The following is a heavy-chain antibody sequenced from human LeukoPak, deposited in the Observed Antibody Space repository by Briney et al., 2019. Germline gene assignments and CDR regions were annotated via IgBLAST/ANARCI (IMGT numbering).Heavy chain of an antibody. D-gene: IGHD3-22*01. V-gene: IGHV3-66*01. CDR1: GFTVSSNY. J-gene: IGHJ4*02. Sequence: GGSLRLSCAASGFTVSSNYMSWVRQAPGKGLEWVAVIYSGGSTYYADSVKGRFTISRDNSKDTLYLQMNSLRAEDTAVYYCARDGDNYYDSSGYFDDYWGQGTLVTVSS. CDR3: ARDGDNYYDSSGYFDDY. CDR2: IYSGGST.